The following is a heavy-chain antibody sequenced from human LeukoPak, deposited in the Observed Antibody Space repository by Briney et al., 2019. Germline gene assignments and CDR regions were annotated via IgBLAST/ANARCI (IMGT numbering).Heavy chain of an antibody. CDR1: GGSISSYY. CDR3: AREGSIAAAGTDRYGMDV. D-gene: IGHD6-13*01. CDR2: IYTSGST. Sequence: ASETLSLTCTVSGGSISSYYWSWIRQPAGKGLEWIGRIYTSGSTNYNPSLKGRVTMSVDTSKNQFSLKLSSVTAADTAVYYCAREGSIAAAGTDRYGMDVWGQGTTVTVSS. V-gene: IGHV4-4*07. J-gene: IGHJ6*02.